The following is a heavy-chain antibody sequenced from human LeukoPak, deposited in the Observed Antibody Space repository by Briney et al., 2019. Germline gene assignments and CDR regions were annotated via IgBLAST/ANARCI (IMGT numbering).Heavy chain of an antibody. V-gene: IGHV3-53*05. Sequence: HPGGSLTLTCTLSGVSVTDTLIDWVRQAPGKGPEWVALISVDARPVYTDSVKGRFTISRDNSNNMVYLQMNSLRAEDSALYYCVRDRATRQGRGELDLWGQGTLVTVSS. J-gene: IGHJ5*02. CDR1: GVSVTDTL. CDR3: VRDRATRQGRGELDL. CDR2: ISVDARP.